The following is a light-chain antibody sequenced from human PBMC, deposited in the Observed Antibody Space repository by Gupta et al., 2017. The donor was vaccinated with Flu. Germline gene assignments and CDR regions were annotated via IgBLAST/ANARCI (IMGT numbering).Light chain of an antibody. CDR1: QSLLDSKGFNY. Sequence: ISCRSSQSLLDSKGFNYLDWYVQKSGQSPQLLIYWGSIRASGVPDRFSGSGSGTDFTLRINRVEAEDVGVYYCMQGLKTPQTFGQGTKVEIK. CDR2: WGS. CDR3: MQGLKTPQT. J-gene: IGKJ1*01. V-gene: IGKV2-28*01.